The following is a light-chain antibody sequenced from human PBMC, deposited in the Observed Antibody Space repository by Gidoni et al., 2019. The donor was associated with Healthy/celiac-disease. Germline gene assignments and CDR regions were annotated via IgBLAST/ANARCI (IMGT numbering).Light chain of an antibody. CDR1: QSLSSY. CDR3: QQRSNWPPLT. Sequence: EIVLTPSPATLSLSPGERATLSCRASQSLSSYLAWYQQKPGQAARLLIYDASNRATGSPARISGSGSGTDVTLTISSLEPEEFAVYYCQQRSNWPPLTFGGGTKVEIK. J-gene: IGKJ4*01. CDR2: DAS. V-gene: IGKV3-11*01.